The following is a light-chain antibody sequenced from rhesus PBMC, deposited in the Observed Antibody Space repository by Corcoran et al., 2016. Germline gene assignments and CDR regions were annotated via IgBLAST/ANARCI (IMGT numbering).Light chain of an antibody. CDR3: QHGYGTPYS. Sequence: DIQMTQSPSSLSASVGDTVTITCRASQGISNNLAWYQQKPGKVPKLLIYYASTLQSGVPSSFSGRGSETDFTLTISSLQTEDFATYDCQHGYGTPYSFGQGTKVEIK. V-gene: IGKV1S15*01. J-gene: IGKJ2*01. CDR1: QGISNN. CDR2: YAS.